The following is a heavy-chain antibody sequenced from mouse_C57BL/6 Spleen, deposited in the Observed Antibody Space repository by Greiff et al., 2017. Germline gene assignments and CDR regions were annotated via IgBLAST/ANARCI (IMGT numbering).Heavy chain of an antibody. Sequence: DVKLVESGGGLVKPGGSLKLSCAASGFTFSDYGMHWVRQAPEKGLEWVAYISSGSSTIYYADTVKGRFTISRDNAKNTLFLQMTSLRSEDTAMYYCARPSYYDYGGAMDYWGQGTSVTVSS. CDR2: ISSGSSTI. CDR3: ARPSYYDYGGAMDY. J-gene: IGHJ4*01. V-gene: IGHV5-17*01. D-gene: IGHD2-4*01. CDR1: GFTFSDYG.